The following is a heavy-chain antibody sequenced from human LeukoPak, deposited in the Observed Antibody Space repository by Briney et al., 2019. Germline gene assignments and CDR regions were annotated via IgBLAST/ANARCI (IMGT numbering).Heavy chain of an antibody. CDR3: AREWGGTMILVVINTYNWFDP. D-gene: IGHD3-22*01. CDR2: IIPIFGIA. J-gene: IGHJ5*02. Sequence: ALVKVSCKASGDTFTSYAMSWVRQAPGQGLEWMGRIIPIFGIANYAQKFQGRVTITADISTSTAYMELSSLRSEDTAVYYCAREWGGTMILVVINTYNWFDPWGQGTLVTVSS. V-gene: IGHV1-69*04. CDR1: GDTFTSYA.